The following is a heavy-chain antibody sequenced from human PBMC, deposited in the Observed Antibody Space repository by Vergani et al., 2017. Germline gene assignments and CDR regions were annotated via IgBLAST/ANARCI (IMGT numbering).Heavy chain of an antibody. D-gene: IGHD6-13*01. Sequence: QVQLQESGPGLVKPSETLSLPCTVLGGSIGSYYWSWIRQPPGKGLEWIGYCYYSGSTNYNPTLKSRVTISVDTSKNQFSLKLSSVTAADTAVYYCARSARDSRSWDYYYGMDVWGQGTTVTVSS. CDR3: ARSARDSRSWDYYYGMDV. CDR2: CYYSGST. CDR1: GGSIGSYY. V-gene: IGHV4-59*01. J-gene: IGHJ6*02.